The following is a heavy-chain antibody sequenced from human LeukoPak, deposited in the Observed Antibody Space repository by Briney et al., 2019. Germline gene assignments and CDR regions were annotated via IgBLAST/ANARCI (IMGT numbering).Heavy chain of an antibody. J-gene: IGHJ4*02. CDR3: ARDFPHYYDSSGYHYYFDY. D-gene: IGHD3-22*01. Sequence: SETLSLTCAVYGGSFSGYYWSWIRQPPGKGLEWIGEINHSGSTNYNPSLKSRVTISVDTSKNQFSLKLSSVTAADTAVYYCARDFPHYYDSSGYHYYFDYWGQGTLVTVSS. CDR1: GGSFSGYY. CDR2: INHSGST. V-gene: IGHV4-34*01.